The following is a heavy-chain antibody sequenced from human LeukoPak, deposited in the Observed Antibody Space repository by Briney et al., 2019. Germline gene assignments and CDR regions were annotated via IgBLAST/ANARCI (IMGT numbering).Heavy chain of an antibody. Sequence: SETLSLTCTVSGGSISSSSYYWGWIRQPPGKGLEWIGSIYYSGSTYYNPSLKSRVTISVDTSKNQFSLKLSSVTAADTAVYYCARDSARYSSRRSWLDPWGQGTLVTVSS. V-gene: IGHV4-39*02. J-gene: IGHJ5*02. CDR1: GGSISSSSYY. D-gene: IGHD6-13*01. CDR3: ARDSARYSSRRSWLDP. CDR2: IYYSGST.